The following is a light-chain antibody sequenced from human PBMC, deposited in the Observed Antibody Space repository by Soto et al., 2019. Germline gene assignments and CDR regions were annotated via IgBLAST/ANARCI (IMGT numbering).Light chain of an antibody. CDR1: QVINNY. V-gene: IGKV1-27*01. CDR2: AGS. Sequence: DIQMTQSPSSLSASVGDRVTISCRTSQVINNYIAWYQLKPGKHPQLLIYAGSALQSGVPSRFSGSGSGTDFPLIIRNLPPEDVATYYCQHYNSVPRTFGHGTKVEIK. J-gene: IGKJ1*01. CDR3: QHYNSVPRT.